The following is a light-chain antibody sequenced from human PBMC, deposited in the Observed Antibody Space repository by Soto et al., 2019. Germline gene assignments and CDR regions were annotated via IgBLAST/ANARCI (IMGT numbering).Light chain of an antibody. J-gene: IGKJ4*01. CDR1: EDIATY. CDR2: DAS. CDR3: QQYDNLPLT. Sequence: DIQLTQSPSSLSASVGDTVTITCRASEDIATYLNWYQQKPEKAPQFLIHDASNLEAGVPSRFSGSGSGTQFTFAISSLQPEDIGTYYCQQYDNLPLTFGGGTKVDIK. V-gene: IGKV1-33*01.